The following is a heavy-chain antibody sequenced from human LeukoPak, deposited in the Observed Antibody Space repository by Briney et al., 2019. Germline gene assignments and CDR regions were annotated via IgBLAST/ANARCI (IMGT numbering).Heavy chain of an antibody. CDR2: IYYSGST. CDR1: GGSISSGGYY. J-gene: IGHJ4*02. D-gene: IGHD4-11*01. CDR3: ARSLTVTTPFDY. V-gene: IGHV4-31*03. Sequence: SETLSLTCTVSGGSISSGGYYWSWIRQHPGKGLEWIGYIYYSGSTYYNPSLKSRVTISVDTSKNQFSLKRSSVTAADTAVYYCARSLTVTTPFDYWGQGTLVTVSS.